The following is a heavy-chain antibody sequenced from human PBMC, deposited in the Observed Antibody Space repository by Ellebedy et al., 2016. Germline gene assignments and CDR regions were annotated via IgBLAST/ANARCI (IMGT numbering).Heavy chain of an antibody. D-gene: IGHD4-11*01. CDR2: IYHSGST. V-gene: IGHV4-30-2*06. J-gene: IGHJ4*02. CDR3: ARHYSNYLDY. CDR1: GGSISSGGYS. Sequence: SETLSLXXAVSGGSISSGGYSWSWIRQSPGKGLEWIGYIYHSGSTNYNPSLRSRVTMLVDRSKNQFSLKLTSVTAADTAVYYCARHYSNYLDYWGQGTLVTVSS.